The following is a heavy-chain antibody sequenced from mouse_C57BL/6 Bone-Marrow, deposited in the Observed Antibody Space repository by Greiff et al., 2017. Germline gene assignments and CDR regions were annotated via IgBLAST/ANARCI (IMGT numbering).Heavy chain of an antibody. CDR2: INPSSGYT. J-gene: IGHJ1*03. Sequence: VQLQQSGAELARPGASVKMSCKASGYTFTSYTMHWVKQRPGQGLEWIGYINPSSGYTKYNQKFKDKATLTADKSSSTAYMQLSSLTSEDSAVYFCARGGGSSYGYFDVWGTETTVTVSS. CDR3: ARGGGSSYGYFDV. CDR1: GYTFTSYT. V-gene: IGHV1-4*01. D-gene: IGHD1-1*01.